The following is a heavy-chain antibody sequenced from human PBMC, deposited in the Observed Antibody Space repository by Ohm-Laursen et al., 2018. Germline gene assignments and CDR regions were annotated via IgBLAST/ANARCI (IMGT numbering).Heavy chain of an antibody. V-gene: IGHV6-1*01. CDR3: ARDQGTSSYYYGLDV. CDR1: GDSVSSNSAA. J-gene: IGHJ6*02. D-gene: IGHD6-6*01. Sequence: TQTLTLTYAISGDSVSSNSAAWNWIRQSPSRGLEWLGRTYYRSKWYNEYAKSRITIKPDTSKNQFSLQLNSVTPEDTAVYYCARDQGTSSYYYGLDVWGQGSTVTVSS. CDR2: TYYRSKWYN.